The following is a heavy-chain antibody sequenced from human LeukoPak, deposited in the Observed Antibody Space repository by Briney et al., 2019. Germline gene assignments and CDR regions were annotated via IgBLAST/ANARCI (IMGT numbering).Heavy chain of an antibody. CDR3: AKDLAQYEITTVSGAS. CDR2: LRADGGDL. D-gene: IGHD2-15*01. V-gene: IGHV3-23*01. Sequence: GGSLRLFCSASGLIFDNIIMNWVRQAPGKGLEWVSVLRADGGDLSYADFVKGRFTISRDNSKNTLYLQMDTLRAQDTAVNNCAKDLAQYEITTVSGASWGQGTLFTVSS. J-gene: IGHJ5*02. CDR1: GLIFDNII.